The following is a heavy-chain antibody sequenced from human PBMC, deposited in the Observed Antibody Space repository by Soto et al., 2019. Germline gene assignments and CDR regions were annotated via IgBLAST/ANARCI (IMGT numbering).Heavy chain of an antibody. D-gene: IGHD2-15*01. CDR3: TKGWLDY. J-gene: IGHJ4*02. CDR2: ISGSGGST. CDR1: GFTVSSYV. V-gene: IGHV3-23*01. Sequence: EVQLLESGGGLVQPGGSLRLSCAVSGFTVSSYVMSWVRQAPGKGLEWVSGISGSGGSTYYADSVKGRVTISRDNSKNTLFLQMNSLRVDDTAVYYCTKGWLDYWGQGALVTVSS.